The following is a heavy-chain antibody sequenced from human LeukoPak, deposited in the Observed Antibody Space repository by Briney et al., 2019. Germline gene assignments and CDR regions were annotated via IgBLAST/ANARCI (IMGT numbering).Heavy chain of an antibody. CDR1: RYTFTSYY. V-gene: IGHV1-46*01. D-gene: IGHD3-10*01. CDR3: ARAGSVGELLW. CDR2: INPSGGST. J-gene: IGHJ4*02. Sequence: ASVKVSCKASRYTFTSYYMHWLRQAPGQGLEWMGIINPSGGSTSYAQKFQGRVTMTRDTSTSTVYMELSSLRSEDTAVYYCARAGSVGELLWWGQGTLVTVSS.